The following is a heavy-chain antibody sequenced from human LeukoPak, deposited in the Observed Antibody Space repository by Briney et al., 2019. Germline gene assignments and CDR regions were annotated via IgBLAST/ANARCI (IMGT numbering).Heavy chain of an antibody. Sequence: GGSLRLSCAASGFTFSSYWMSWVRQAPGKGLEWVANIKQDGSEKYYVDSVKGRFTISRDNAKNSLYLQMNSLRAEDTAVYYCARGYCGSTSCRDLWGQGTLVTVSS. CDR1: GFTFSSYW. CDR3: ARGYCGSTSCRDL. D-gene: IGHD2-2*01. J-gene: IGHJ4*02. V-gene: IGHV3-7*01. CDR2: IKQDGSEK.